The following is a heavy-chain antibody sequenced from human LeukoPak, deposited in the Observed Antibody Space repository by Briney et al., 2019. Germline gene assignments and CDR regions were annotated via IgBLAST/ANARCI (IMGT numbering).Heavy chain of an antibody. CDR1: GFTFGSYA. CDR3: AKRIQGFTVVRGASFDY. D-gene: IGHD3-10*01. J-gene: IGHJ4*02. V-gene: IGHV3-23*01. Sequence: GGSLRLSCAASGFTFGSYAMSWVRQAPGKGLEWVSLISGSGASTFYAGSVKGRFTISRDNSKNTLYLQMSSLRAEDTAVYYCAKRIQGFTVVRGASFDYWGQGILVTASS. CDR2: ISGSGAST.